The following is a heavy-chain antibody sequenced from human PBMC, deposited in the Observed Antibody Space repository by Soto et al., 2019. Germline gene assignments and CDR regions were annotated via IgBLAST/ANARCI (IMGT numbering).Heavy chain of an antibody. V-gene: IGHV3-33*01. Sequence: QVQLVESGGGVVQPGRSLRLSCAASGFTFSSYGMHWVRQAPGKGLEWVAVIWYDGSNKYYADSVKGRFTISRDNSKNTLYLQMNSLRAEDTAVYYCARDLDYYDSSPTGYWGQGTLVTVSS. CDR3: ARDLDYYDSSPTGY. D-gene: IGHD3-22*01. J-gene: IGHJ4*02. CDR2: IWYDGSNK. CDR1: GFTFSSYG.